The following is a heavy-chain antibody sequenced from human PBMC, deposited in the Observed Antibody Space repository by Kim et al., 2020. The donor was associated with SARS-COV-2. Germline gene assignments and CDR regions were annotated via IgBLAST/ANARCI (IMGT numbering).Heavy chain of an antibody. Sequence: YADSVKGRFTISRDNAKNSLYLQMNSLRAEDTALYHCARSPRLSRVWFDPWGQGTLVTVSS. J-gene: IGHJ5*02. D-gene: IGHD3-16*02. V-gene: IGHV3-20*01. CDR3: ARSPRLSRVWFDP.